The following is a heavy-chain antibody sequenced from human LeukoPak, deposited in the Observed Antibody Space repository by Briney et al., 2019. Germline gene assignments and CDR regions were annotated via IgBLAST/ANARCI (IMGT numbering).Heavy chain of an antibody. V-gene: IGHV3-53*01. D-gene: IGHD3-22*01. J-gene: IGHJ4*02. CDR2: IYSGGST. CDR3: ASPSSRSYYYDSRGYYLLY. CDR1: GFTVSSNY. Sequence: PGGSLRLSCAASGFTVSSNYMSWVRQAPGKGLEWVSVIYSGGSTYYADSVKGRFTISRDNSKNTLYLQMNSLRAEDTAVYYCASPSSRSYYYDSRGYYLLYWGQGTLVTVSS.